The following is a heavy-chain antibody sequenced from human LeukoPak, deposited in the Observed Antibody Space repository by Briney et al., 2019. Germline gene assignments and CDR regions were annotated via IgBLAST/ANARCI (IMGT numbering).Heavy chain of an antibody. CDR1: GGSISSSSYY. CDR2: IYYSGST. D-gene: IGHD5-12*01. Sequence: SETLSLTCTVSGGSISSSSYYWSWIRQPPGKGLEWIGYIYYSGSTNYNPSLKSRVTISVDTSKNQFSLKLSSVTAADTAVYYCARRVDIVATDYFDYWGQGTLVTVSS. J-gene: IGHJ4*02. V-gene: IGHV4-61*05. CDR3: ARRVDIVATDYFDY.